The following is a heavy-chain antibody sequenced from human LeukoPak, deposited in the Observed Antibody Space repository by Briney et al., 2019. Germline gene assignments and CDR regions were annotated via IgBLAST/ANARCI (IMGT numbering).Heavy chain of an antibody. V-gene: IGHV4-59*01. J-gene: IGHJ3*02. CDR3: ARVRDEYGDYPGGFDI. CDR1: GGSISTYY. Sequence: PSETLSLTCTVSGGSISTYYWNWIRQPPGKGLEWIGYIYYSGTTNYNPSLKSRVTISVDTSKNQFSLKLSSVTAADTAVYYCARVRDEYGDYPGGFDIWGQGTMVTVSS. CDR2: IYYSGTT. D-gene: IGHD4-17*01.